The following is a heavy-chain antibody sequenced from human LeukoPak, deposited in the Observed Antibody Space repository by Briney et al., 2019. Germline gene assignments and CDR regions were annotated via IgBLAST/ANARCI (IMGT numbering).Heavy chain of an antibody. Sequence: SETLSLTCTVSGCSINNTLFYWVWIRQPPGKGLECIGTVCYDGINYSSPSLKSRVATSVDTSKNQFSLRLSSVTAADTAVYYCAREYYYGSGSYYKNWFDPWGQGTLVTVSS. CDR2: VCYDGIN. CDR3: AREYYYGSGSYYKNWFDP. CDR1: GCSINNTLFY. V-gene: IGHV4-39*07. D-gene: IGHD3-10*01. J-gene: IGHJ5*02.